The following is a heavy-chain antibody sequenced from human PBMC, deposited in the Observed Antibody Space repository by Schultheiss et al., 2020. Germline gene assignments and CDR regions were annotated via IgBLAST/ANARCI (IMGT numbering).Heavy chain of an antibody. D-gene: IGHD3-22*01. CDR3: ARDRKYDSSGYYRGVWFDP. Sequence: SVKVSCKASGGTFSTYTISWVRQAPGQGLEWMGRIIPILGIANYAQKFQGRVTITADKSTSTAYMELSSLRSEDTAVYYCARDRKYDSSGYYRGVWFDPWGQGTLVTVSS. J-gene: IGHJ5*02. CDR2: IIPILGIA. CDR1: GGTFSTYT. V-gene: IGHV1-69*04.